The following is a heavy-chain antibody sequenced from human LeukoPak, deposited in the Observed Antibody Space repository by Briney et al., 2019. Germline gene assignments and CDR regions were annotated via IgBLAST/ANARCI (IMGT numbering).Heavy chain of an antibody. D-gene: IGHD3-3*01. CDR1: GFTVSSNY. CDR3: AINFRSAYYFFDF. V-gene: IGHV3-53*01. Sequence: GGSLRLSCAASGFTVSSNYISWVRQAPGKRLEWVSVIYSGDRTYYTDSVKGRFTISRDNSKNALYLQMNSLRAEDTAVYYCAINFRSAYYFFDFWGQGILVTVSS. J-gene: IGHJ4*02. CDR2: IYSGDRT.